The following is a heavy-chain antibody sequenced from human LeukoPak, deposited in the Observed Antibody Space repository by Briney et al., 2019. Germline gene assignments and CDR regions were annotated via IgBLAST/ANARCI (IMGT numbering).Heavy chain of an antibody. D-gene: IGHD2-8*01. CDR3: AGRERLRGDCSNGEGYRYALDI. Sequence: PAETLSLTCTVSGYSIGSYYWTWIRQPPGKGLEWIGNILISGSTNYYPSLKSRITTIVEPSKNKFSLMLISVPAADTAAFYCAGRERLRGDCSNGEGYRYALDIWGQGTMVTVSS. CDR2: ILISGST. V-gene: IGHV4-4*09. CDR1: GYSIGSYY. J-gene: IGHJ3*02.